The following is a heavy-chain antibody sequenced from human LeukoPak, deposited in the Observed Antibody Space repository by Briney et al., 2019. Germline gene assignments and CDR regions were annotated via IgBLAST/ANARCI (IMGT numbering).Heavy chain of an antibody. Sequence: PSETLSLTCAVSGGSISSSSYYWGWIRQPPGRGLEWIGYVYYSGSTNYNPSFKSRITISVDTSRNQFSLQLSSVTAADTAVYYCARIHRYCSGGACYVLDNWGQGTLVAVSS. CDR1: GGSISSSSYY. CDR3: ARIHRYCSGGACYVLDN. V-gene: IGHV4-61*05. CDR2: VYYSGST. D-gene: IGHD2-15*01. J-gene: IGHJ4*02.